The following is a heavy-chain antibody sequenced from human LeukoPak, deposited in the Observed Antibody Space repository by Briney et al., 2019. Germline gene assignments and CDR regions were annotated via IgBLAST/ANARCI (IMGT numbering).Heavy chain of an antibody. Sequence: PGASLRLSCAASGFTFSDYYMTWIRQAPGEGLEWVSHIAHSGNGMWYADAVKGRFTISRDNAKNLLFLQMDSLRAEDTAVYYCARGHYEMGVWGQGTTVIVSS. CDR3: ARGHYEMGV. CDR2: IAHSGNGM. CDR1: GFTFSDYY. J-gene: IGHJ6*02. V-gene: IGHV3-11*01.